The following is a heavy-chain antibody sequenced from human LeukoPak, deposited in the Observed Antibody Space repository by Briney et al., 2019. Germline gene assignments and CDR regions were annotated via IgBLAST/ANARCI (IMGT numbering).Heavy chain of an antibody. CDR3: ARWYSSGWPNWYFDL. V-gene: IGHV4-59*01. J-gene: IGHJ2*01. CDR2: IYYSGST. Sequence: SETLSLTCTVSGGSISSYYWSWIRQPPGKGLEWIGYIYYSGSTNYNPSLKSRVTISVDTSKNQFSLKLSSVTAADTAVYYCARWYSSGWPNWYFDLWGRGTLVTVSS. CDR1: GGSISSYY. D-gene: IGHD6-19*01.